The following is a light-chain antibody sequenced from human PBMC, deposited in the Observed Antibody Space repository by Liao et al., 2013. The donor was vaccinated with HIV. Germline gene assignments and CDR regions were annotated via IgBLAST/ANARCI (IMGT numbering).Light chain of an antibody. J-gene: IGLJ1*01. CDR2: YDS. CDR3: QVWDSSSDHPGV. V-gene: IGLV3-1*01. Sequence: SYELTQPPSVSVSPGQTASITCSGDKLGDKYACWYQQKPGQAPVLVIYYDSDRPSGIPERFSGSNSGNTATLTISRVEAGDEADYYCQVWDSSSDHPGVFGTGTKVTVL. CDR1: KLGDKY.